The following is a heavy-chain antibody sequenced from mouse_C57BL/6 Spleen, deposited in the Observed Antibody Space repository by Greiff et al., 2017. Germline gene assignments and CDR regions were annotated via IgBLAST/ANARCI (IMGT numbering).Heavy chain of an antibody. J-gene: IGHJ2*01. CDR1: GYTFTDYE. CDR3: TRSSYGNCLDY. D-gene: IGHD2-1*01. Sequence: VQLQQSGAELVRPGASVTLSCKASGYTFTDYEMHWVKQTPVHGLEWIGAIDPETGGTAYNQKFKGKAILTADKSSSTAYMELRSLTSEDSAVYYCTRSSYGNCLDYWGQGTTLTVSS. CDR2: IDPETGGT. V-gene: IGHV1-15*01.